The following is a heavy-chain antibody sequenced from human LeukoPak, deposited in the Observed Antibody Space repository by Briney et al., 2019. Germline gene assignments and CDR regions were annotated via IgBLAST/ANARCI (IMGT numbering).Heavy chain of an antibody. J-gene: IGHJ2*01. CDR3: ARVGRGYWYFDL. D-gene: IGHD1-26*01. V-gene: IGHV3-9*01. CDR1: GFTFDDYA. CDR2: ISWNSGNI. Sequence: GRSLRLSCAASGFTFDDYAMHWVRQAPGKGLEWVSGISWNSGNIDYADSVKGRFTISRDNAKNSLYLQMNSLRAEDTAVYYCARVGRGYWYFDLWGRGTLVTVSS.